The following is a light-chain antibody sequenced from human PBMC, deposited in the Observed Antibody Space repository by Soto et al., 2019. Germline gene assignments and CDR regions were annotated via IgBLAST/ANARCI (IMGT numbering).Light chain of an antibody. CDR3: QQYNNWPGSA. CDR2: GAS. CDR1: QSVSSN. V-gene: IGKV3-15*01. Sequence: EIVMTQSPVTLSVSPGERVTLSCRASQSVSSNLAWYQQNPGQAPRLLIYGASTRATGIPARFSGSGSGTDFTLTISSLQSEDFAVYYCQQYNNWPGSAFGQGTKVE. J-gene: IGKJ1*01.